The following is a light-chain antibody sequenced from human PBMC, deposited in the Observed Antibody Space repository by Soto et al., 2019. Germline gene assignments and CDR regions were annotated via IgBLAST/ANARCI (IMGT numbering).Light chain of an antibody. CDR2: KAS. Sequence: DIQMTQSPSTLSASVGDRVTITCRASQTINSWLAWYQQKPGKAPKLLIYKASNLESGVPSRFSGSGSGTEFTLTISSLQTDDFATYYCQQYNNWYTFGQGHKLEIK. V-gene: IGKV1-5*03. CDR3: QQYNNWYT. CDR1: QTINSW. J-gene: IGKJ2*01.